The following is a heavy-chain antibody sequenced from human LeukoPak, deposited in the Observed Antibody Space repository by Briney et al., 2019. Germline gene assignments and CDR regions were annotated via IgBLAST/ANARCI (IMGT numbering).Heavy chain of an antibody. Sequence: TGGSLRLSCAASAFTYSNYWMSWVRQAPGKGLEWVANIKHDGSVKYYVDSVKGRFTTSRDNAMQSLYLQMNSLRAEDTAVYYCTGGVSYWGRGTLVTVSS. CDR2: IKHDGSVK. V-gene: IGHV3-7*04. CDR1: AFTYSNYW. CDR3: TGGVSY. J-gene: IGHJ4*02.